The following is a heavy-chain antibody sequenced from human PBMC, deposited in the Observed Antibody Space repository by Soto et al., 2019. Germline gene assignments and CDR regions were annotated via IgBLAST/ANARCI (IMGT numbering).Heavy chain of an antibody. D-gene: IGHD3-10*01. V-gene: IGHV3-73*01. Sequence: QPGGSLRLSCAASWFTFSGSAMHWVRQASGKGLEWVGRIRSKANSYATAYAASVKGRFTISRDDSKNTAYLQMNSLKTEDTAVYYCWRFGELLSVYYGMDVWGQGTTVTVSS. J-gene: IGHJ6*02. CDR2: IRSKANSYAT. CDR3: WRFGELLSVYYGMDV. CDR1: WFTFSGSA.